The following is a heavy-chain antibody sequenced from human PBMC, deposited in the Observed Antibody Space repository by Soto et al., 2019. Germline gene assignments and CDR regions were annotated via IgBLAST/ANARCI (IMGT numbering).Heavy chain of an antibody. CDR2: IYPGDSDT. CDR1: GYSFTSNW. CDR3: ARHSGVAEDGTD. D-gene: IGHD6-13*01. V-gene: IGHV5-51*01. Sequence: GESLKISCKGSGYSFTSNWIGWVRQMPGKGLEWMGVIYPGDSDTRYSPSFQGQVAISADKSINTAYLQWSSLKASDTAMYYCARHSGVAEDGTDWGQGTLVTVSS. J-gene: IGHJ1*01.